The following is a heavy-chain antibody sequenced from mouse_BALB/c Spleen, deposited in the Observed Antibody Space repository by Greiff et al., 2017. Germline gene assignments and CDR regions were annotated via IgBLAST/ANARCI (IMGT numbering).Heavy chain of an antibody. CDR1: GFAFSSYD. D-gene: IGHD2-3*01. CDR3: AGHYGDGPFDY. CDR2: ISSGGGST. V-gene: IGHV5-12-1*01. Sequence: EVKLVESGGGLVKPGGSLKLSCAASGFAFSSYDMSWVRQTPEKRLEWVAYISSGGGSTYYPDTVKGRFTIYRDNAKNTLYLQMSSLKSEDTAMYYCAGHYGDGPFDYWGQGTTLTVSS. J-gene: IGHJ2*01.